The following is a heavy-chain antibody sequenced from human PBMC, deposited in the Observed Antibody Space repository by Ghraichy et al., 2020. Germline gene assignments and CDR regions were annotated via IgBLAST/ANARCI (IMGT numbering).Heavy chain of an antibody. J-gene: IGHJ4*02. D-gene: IGHD2-15*01. CDR1: GFTFSSYA. V-gene: IGHV3-23*01. Sequence: GGSLRLSCAASGFTFSSYAMSWVRQAPGKGLEWVSGSSGDGGTTYYADSVKGRFTISRDNYKDTLYLQMNSLRAEDTAVYYCAKQLAGFCTGRSCFRGSDYWGQGTLVTVSS. CDR2: SSGDGGTT. CDR3: AKQLAGFCTGRSCFRGSDY.